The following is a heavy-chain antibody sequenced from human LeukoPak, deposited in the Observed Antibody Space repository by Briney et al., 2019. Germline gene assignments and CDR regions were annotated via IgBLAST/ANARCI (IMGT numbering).Heavy chain of an antibody. CDR3: AREMVDCTDSSCPNRYYYGMDV. V-gene: IGHV4-59*01. D-gene: IGHD2-8*02. CDR1: GGSISGYY. Sequence: SETLSLTCTVSGGSISGYYWSRPRQPPGKGLECIGYVHYSGSTSYNPSLKSRVTISVDTSKNQFSLKLSSVTAADTAVYYCAREMVDCTDSSCPNRYYYGMDVWGQGTAVTVSS. J-gene: IGHJ6*02. CDR2: VHYSGST.